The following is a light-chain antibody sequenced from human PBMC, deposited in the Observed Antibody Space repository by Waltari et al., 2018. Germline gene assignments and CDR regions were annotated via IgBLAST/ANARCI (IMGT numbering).Light chain of an antibody. Sequence: QTVVTQEPSFSVSPGGTVTLTCGLSSGSVSTSYYPRWYQQTPGQAPRTLIYSTNTRSSGVPDRFSGSILGNKAALTITGAQADDESDYYCVLYMGSGLWVFGGGTKLTVL. CDR1: SGSVSTSYY. CDR3: VLYMGSGLWV. CDR2: STN. J-gene: IGLJ3*02. V-gene: IGLV8-61*01.